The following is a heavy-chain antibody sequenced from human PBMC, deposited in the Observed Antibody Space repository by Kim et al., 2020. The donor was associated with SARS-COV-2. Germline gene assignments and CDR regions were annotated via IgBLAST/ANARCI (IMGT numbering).Heavy chain of an antibody. CDR2: GST. D-gene: IGHD3-16*01. J-gene: IGHJ4*02. Sequence: GSTHSTPYLWSRVTMSVDTSKHPFSLKLTSVTAADTAVYYCARIGVFDFDYWGQGTLVTVSS. V-gene: IGHV4-34*01. CDR3: ARIGVFDFDY.